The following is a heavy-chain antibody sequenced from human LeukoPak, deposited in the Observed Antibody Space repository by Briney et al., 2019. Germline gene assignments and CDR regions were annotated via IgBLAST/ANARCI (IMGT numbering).Heavy chain of an antibody. D-gene: IGHD2-21*01. CDR2: INPKSGVT. J-gene: IGHJ4*02. CDR3: AREGPYCESGTCPTQFVF. V-gene: IGHV1-2*02. Sequence: ASVKGSCKASGYTFIDHYIHWVRQARGQGVEWVGWINPKSGVTDPAQKFQGRVSMTMDTYITTVYLEVNRLTYDDTAVYFCAREGPYCESGTCPTQFVFWGQGSPVTVSS. CDR1: GYTFIDHY.